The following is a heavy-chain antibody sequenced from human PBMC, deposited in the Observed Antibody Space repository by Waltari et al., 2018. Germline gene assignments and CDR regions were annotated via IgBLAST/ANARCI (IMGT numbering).Heavy chain of an antibody. V-gene: IGHV4-39*01. CDR3: ARVDTAMVVDY. CDR2: IYYSGST. Sequence: QLQLQESGPGLVKPSETLSLTCTVSGGSISSSSYYWGWIRQPPGKGLEWIRSIYYSGSTYYNPTLKSRVTISIDTSKNQLSLKLSSVTAADAAVYYCARVDTAMVVDYWGQGTLVTVSS. CDR1: GGSISSSSYY. D-gene: IGHD5-18*01. J-gene: IGHJ4*02.